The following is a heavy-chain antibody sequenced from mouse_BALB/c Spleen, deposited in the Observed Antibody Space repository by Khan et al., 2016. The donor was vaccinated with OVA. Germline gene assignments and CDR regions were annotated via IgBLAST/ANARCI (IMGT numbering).Heavy chain of an antibody. CDR2: IYPGNSDT. CDR3: ARNGFGNYEIWDY. Sequence: VQLQQSGTVLARPGASVKMSCKASGYTLTNYWMHWVKQRPGQGLEWIGTIYPGNSDTNYNQKFTGKAKLTAVTSTSTAYMELSSLTNEDSAVYYCARNGFGNYEIWDYWGQGTTLTVSS. V-gene: IGHV1-5*01. CDR1: GYTLTNYW. J-gene: IGHJ2*01. D-gene: IGHD2-1*01.